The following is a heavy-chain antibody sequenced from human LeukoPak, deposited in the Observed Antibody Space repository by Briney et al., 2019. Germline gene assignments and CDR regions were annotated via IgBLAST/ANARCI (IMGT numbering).Heavy chain of an antibody. D-gene: IGHD6-6*01. V-gene: IGHV3-7*01. CDR3: ARDYRSSSGRSIDY. J-gene: IGHJ4*02. CDR2: IKQDGSAK. Sequence: GGSLRLSCAASGFTFSNYGMSWVRQAPGKGLEWVANIKQDGSAKYYVDSVKGRFTISRDNAKNSLYLQMNSLTTEDTAVYYCARDYRSSSGRSIDYWGQGTLVPVSS. CDR1: GFTFSNYG.